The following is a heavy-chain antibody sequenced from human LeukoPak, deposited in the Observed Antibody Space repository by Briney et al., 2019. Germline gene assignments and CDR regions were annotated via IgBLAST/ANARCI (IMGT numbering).Heavy chain of an antibody. Sequence: ASVKVSCKASGYTFTSYGISWVRQAPGQGLEWMGWISAYNGNTNYAQKLQGRVTMTTDTSTSTAYMELRSLRSDGTAVYYCARDSGGRYYYDSSGYLPFDYWGQGTLVTVSS. D-gene: IGHD3-22*01. CDR2: ISAYNGNT. CDR3: ARDSGGRYYYDSSGYLPFDY. V-gene: IGHV1-18*01. CDR1: GYTFTSYG. J-gene: IGHJ4*02.